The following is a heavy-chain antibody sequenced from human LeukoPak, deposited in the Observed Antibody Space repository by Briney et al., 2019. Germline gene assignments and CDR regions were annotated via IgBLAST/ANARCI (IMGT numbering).Heavy chain of an antibody. CDR1: GGSISSYY. V-gene: IGHV4-59*06. J-gene: IGHJ1*01. Sequence: KPSETLSLTCTVSGGSISSYYWSWIRQHPGKGLEWIGYIYYSGSTYYNPSLKSRVTISVDTSKNQFSLKLSSVTAADTAVYYCARAGVAAGQYFQHWGQGTLVTVSS. CDR3: ARAGVAAGQYFQH. CDR2: IYYSGST. D-gene: IGHD6-13*01.